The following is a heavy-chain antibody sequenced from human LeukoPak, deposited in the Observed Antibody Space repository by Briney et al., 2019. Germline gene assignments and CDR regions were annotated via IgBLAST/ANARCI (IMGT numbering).Heavy chain of an antibody. Sequence: SETLSLTCTVSGGSISSYYWSWIRQPPGKGLEWIGYIYYSGITNYNPSLKSRVTISVDTSKNQFSLKVSSVTAADTGVYYCARHVVAAGSYWFDPWGQGTLVTVSS. CDR2: IYYSGIT. CDR1: GGSISSYY. J-gene: IGHJ5*02. D-gene: IGHD1-26*01. CDR3: ARHVVAAGSYWFDP. V-gene: IGHV4-59*08.